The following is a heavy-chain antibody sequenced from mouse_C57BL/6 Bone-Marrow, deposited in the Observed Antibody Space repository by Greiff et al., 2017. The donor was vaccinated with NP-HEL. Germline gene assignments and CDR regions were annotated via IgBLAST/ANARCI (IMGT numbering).Heavy chain of an antibody. J-gene: IGHJ2*01. D-gene: IGHD1-1*01. Sequence: QVQLQQPGAELVKPGASVKMSCKASGYTFTSYWITWVKQRPGQGLEWIGDIYPGRGSTNYNEKFKSKATLTVDTSSSTAYMQLSSLTSEDSAVYYCARRDYGSSYVIYWGQGTTLTVSS. CDR3: ARRDYGSSYVIY. CDR1: GYTFTSYW. V-gene: IGHV1-55*01. CDR2: IYPGRGST.